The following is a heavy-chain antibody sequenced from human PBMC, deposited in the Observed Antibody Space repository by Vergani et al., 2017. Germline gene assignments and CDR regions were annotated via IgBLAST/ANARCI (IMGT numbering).Heavy chain of an antibody. Sequence: QVQLQQWDGGLLKPSETLSLTCVVNGGSFTSYHWTWIRQSPGEGLEWVGDIDHTGRPDYNPSLTSRLTMSVDKSRNQFSLTLNSVTATDTAIYFCARVNTETNGHLYYYYYMDVWGQGTAVTVS. CDR3: ARVNTETNGHLYYYYYMDV. J-gene: IGHJ6*03. V-gene: IGHV4-34*01. CDR2: IDHTGRP. CDR1: GGSFTSYH. D-gene: IGHD4-11*01.